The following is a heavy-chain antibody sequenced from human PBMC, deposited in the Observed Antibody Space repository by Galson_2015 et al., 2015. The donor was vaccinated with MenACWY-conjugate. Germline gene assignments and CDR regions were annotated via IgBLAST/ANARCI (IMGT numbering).Heavy chain of an antibody. D-gene: IGHD3-22*01. J-gene: IGHJ4*02. Sequence: QSGAEVTKPGESLKISCKGSGSSFTSYWIGWVRQMPGKGLEWMGIIYPGDSDTRYSPSFQGQVTISADKSISTAYLQWSSLKASDTAMYYCARQGEYYDSSGYYYVANHFDYWGQGTLVTVSS. CDR2: IYPGDSDT. V-gene: IGHV5-51*01. CDR1: GSSFTSYW. CDR3: ARQGEYYDSSGYYYVANHFDY.